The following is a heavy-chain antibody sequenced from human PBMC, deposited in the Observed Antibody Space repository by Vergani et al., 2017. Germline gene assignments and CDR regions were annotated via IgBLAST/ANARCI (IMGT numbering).Heavy chain of an antibody. CDR2: IDHTGRH. Sequence: QVQLQQWGGGLLKPSETLSLTCVVNGGSFTSYHWTWIRQSPGEGLEWVGDIDHTGRHDYNPSLKSRLTMSGDKSQNLFSLPLNSVTATDTAIYFCARVNTETNGHLYYYYYMCAWGQGTAVTVS. D-gene: IGHD4-11*01. V-gene: IGHV4-34*01. J-gene: IGHJ6*03. CDR3: ARVNTETNGHLYYYYYMCA. CDR1: GGSFTSYH.